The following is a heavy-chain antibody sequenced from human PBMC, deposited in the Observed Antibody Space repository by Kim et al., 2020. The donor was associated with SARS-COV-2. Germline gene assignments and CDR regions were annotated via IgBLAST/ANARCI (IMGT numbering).Heavy chain of an antibody. CDR1: GFTFSSYG. J-gene: IGHJ4*02. CDR3: HLELRPYYFDY. CDR2: ISYDGSNK. Sequence: GGSLRLSCAASGFTFSSYGMHWVRQAPGKGLEWVAVISYDGSNKYYADSVKGRFTISRDNSKNTLYLQMNSLRAEDTAVYYCHLELRPYYFDYWGQGTLV. V-gene: IGHV3-30*03. D-gene: IGHD1-7*01.